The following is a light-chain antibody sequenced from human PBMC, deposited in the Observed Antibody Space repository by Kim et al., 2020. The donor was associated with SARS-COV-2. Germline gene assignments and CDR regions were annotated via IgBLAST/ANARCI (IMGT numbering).Light chain of an antibody. Sequence: SPGESATLSCRASQSVGSNLAWYQQRPGQAPRLLISGASTRATGVPARFSGSGSGTEFTLTISSPQSEDFAVYYCQQYNRWPPYIFGQGTKLEI. CDR3: QQYNRWPPYI. CDR1: QSVGSN. CDR2: GAS. J-gene: IGKJ2*01. V-gene: IGKV3-15*01.